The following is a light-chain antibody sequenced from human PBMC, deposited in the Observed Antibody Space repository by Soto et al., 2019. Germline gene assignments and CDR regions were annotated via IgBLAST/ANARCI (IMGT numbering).Light chain of an antibody. Sequence: IMMTPSPLSLPVTPGEPASISCRSSQSLLHGTGYTYLDWYLQKPGQSPQLLNQLGSMRASVVHTRCSGSGAGTYFTLKSSRVDAEDVGVYYCMQVLQTPVTFGPGTKVDIK. CDR3: MQVLQTPVT. V-gene: IGKV2-28*01. CDR2: LGS. J-gene: IGKJ3*01. CDR1: QSLLHGTGYTY.